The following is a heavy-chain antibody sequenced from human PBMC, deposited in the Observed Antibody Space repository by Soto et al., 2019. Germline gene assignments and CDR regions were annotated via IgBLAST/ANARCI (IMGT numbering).Heavy chain of an antibody. J-gene: IGHJ6*03. Sequence: GGSLRLSCAASGFTFSSYAMSWVRQAPGKGLEWVSAFSGSGDSTYYADPVKGRFTISSDNSKTTLYLQMNSLRAEDTAVYYCAKPPDSSYYYYYYMDVWGKGTTVTVSS. V-gene: IGHV3-23*01. D-gene: IGHD6-13*01. CDR2: FSGSGDST. CDR1: GFTFSSYA. CDR3: AKPPDSSYYYYYYMDV.